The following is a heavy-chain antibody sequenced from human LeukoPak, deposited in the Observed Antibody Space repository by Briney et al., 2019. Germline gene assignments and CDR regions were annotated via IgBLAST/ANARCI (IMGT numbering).Heavy chain of an antibody. CDR3: AANPYYYDSSGYLDY. J-gene: IGHJ4*02. D-gene: IGHD3-22*01. Sequence: SVKLSCKASGFTFTSSAMQWGRQPRGQRLGRIGWIVVGSGNTNYAQKFQERVTITRDMSTSTAYMELSSLRSEDTAVYYCAANPYYYDSSGYLDYWGQGTLVTVSS. V-gene: IGHV1-58*02. CDR2: IVVGSGNT. CDR1: GFTFTSSA.